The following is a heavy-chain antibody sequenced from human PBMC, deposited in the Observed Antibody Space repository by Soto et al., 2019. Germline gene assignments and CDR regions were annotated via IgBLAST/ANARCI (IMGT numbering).Heavy chain of an antibody. J-gene: IGHJ5*02. CDR1: GGSISSYY. Sequence: QVQLQESGPGLVKPSETPSLTCTVSGGSISSYYWSWIRQPAGKGLEWIGRIYTSGSTNYNPSLKSRVTMSVDTSKNQFSLKLSSVTAADTAVYYCARGSHTRGYSYGLWFDPWGQGTLVTVSS. D-gene: IGHD5-18*01. CDR2: IYTSGST. CDR3: ARGSHTRGYSYGLWFDP. V-gene: IGHV4-4*07.